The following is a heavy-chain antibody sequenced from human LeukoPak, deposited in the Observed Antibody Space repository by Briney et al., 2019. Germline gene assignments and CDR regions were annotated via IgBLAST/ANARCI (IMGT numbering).Heavy chain of an antibody. CDR3: ARSPPIYYDSSDYYYYYGMDV. Sequence: SETLSLTCTVSGGSISSYYWSWIRQPPGKGLEWIGYIYYSGSTNYNPSLKSRVTISVDTSKNQLSLKLSSVTAADTAVYYCARSPPIYYDSSDYYYYYGMDVWGQGTTVTVSS. J-gene: IGHJ6*02. V-gene: IGHV4-59*01. D-gene: IGHD3-22*01. CDR2: IYYSGST. CDR1: GGSISSYY.